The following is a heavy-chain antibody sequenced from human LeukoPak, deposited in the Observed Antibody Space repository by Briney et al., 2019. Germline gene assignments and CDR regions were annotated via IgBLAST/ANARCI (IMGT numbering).Heavy chain of an antibody. CDR3: ARGRSMVRGVIWNY. D-gene: IGHD3-10*01. V-gene: IGHV4-59*01. CDR2: IYYSRST. Sequence: SETLSLTCTVSGGSISSYYWNWIRQPPGKGLEWIGYIYYSRSTNYNPSLKSRVTISVDTSTNQFSLKLSSVTAADTAVYYCARGRSMVRGVIWNYWGQGTLVTVSS. CDR1: GGSISSYY. J-gene: IGHJ4*02.